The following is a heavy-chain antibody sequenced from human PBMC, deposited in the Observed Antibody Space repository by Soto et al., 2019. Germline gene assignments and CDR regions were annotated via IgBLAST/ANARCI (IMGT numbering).Heavy chain of an antibody. J-gene: IGHJ4*02. CDR1: GGTFSSYA. CDR3: ARVYLGEWLVPAY. D-gene: IGHD6-19*01. V-gene: IGHV1-69*01. Sequence: GASVKVSCKASGGTFSSYAISCVRQAPGQGLEWMGGIIPIFGTANYAQKFQGRVTITADESTSTAYMELSSLRSEDTAVYYCARVYLGEWLVPAYWGQGTLVTVSS. CDR2: IIPIFGTA.